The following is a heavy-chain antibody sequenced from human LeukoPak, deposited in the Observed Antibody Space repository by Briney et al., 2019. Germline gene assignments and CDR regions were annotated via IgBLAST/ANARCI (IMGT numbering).Heavy chain of an antibody. D-gene: IGHD3-10*01. J-gene: IGHJ4*02. V-gene: IGHV5-51*01. CDR2: VYPGDSDT. Sequence: GESLKISCEGSGYNFINYWIGWVRQVPGKGLEWMGIVYPGDSDTRYTPTFRDQVTISADKAIDTAYLQWSTLKASDTAMYYCVRPLARSGTNWTDYWGQGTLVTVSS. CDR1: GYNFINYW. CDR3: VRPLARSGTNWTDY.